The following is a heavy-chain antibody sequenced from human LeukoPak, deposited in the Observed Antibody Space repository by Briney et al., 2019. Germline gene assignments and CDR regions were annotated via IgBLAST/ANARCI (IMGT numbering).Heavy chain of an antibody. CDR3: AAYYYDSSGYYAWFDP. D-gene: IGHD3-22*01. Sequence: SETLSLTCTVSGGSISSYYWSWIRQPPGKGLEWIGEINHSGSTNYNPSLKSRVTISVDTSKNQFSLKLSSVTAADTAVYYCAAYYYDSSGYYAWFDPWGQGTLVTVSS. V-gene: IGHV4-34*01. CDR2: INHSGST. J-gene: IGHJ5*02. CDR1: GGSISSYY.